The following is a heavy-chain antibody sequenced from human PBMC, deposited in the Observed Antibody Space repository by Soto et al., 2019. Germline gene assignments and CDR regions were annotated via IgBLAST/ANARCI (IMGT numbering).Heavy chain of an antibody. CDR1: GFILSDFA. V-gene: IGHV3-30*04. CDR2: ILKDGKSK. Sequence: QVQLVESGGGVVQPGGSLRLSCAASGFILSDFAMHWVRQAPGRGLEWVAVILKDGKSKYYADSVRGRFTISSDTSKDTIFLQLISLRLDDSAVYYCAKTGCNGGSCFSWFDPWGQGTPVIVSS. CDR3: AKTGCNGGSCFSWFDP. J-gene: IGHJ5*02. D-gene: IGHD2-15*01.